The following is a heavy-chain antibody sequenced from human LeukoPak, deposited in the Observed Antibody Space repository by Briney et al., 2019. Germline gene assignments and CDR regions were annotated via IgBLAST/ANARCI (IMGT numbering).Heavy chain of an antibody. V-gene: IGHV4-59*01. CDR3: ARDLGDDYGDY. CDR1: GGSISSYY. D-gene: IGHD3-16*01. Sequence: PSETLSLTCTVSGGSISSYYWSWIRQPPGKGLEWIGYIYYSGSTNYNPSLKSRVTISVDTSKNQFSLKLSSVTAADTAVYYCARDLGDDYGDYWGQGTLVTVSS. CDR2: IYYSGST. J-gene: IGHJ4*02.